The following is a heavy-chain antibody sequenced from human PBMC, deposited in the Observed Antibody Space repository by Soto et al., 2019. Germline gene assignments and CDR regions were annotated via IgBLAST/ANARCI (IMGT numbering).Heavy chain of an antibody. V-gene: IGHV4-59*01. CDR2: IYFRGTT. D-gene: IGHD3-22*01. Sequence: SETLSLTCTVSGGSISSGYWSWIRQPPGKGLEWIGYIYFRGTTNYNPSLKSRVTMSADTSKNQFSLKLNSVTAADTAVYYCATMNYYDTSGYPFDYWGQETMVTVS. J-gene: IGHJ4*02. CDR3: ATMNYYDTSGYPFDY. CDR1: GGSISSGY.